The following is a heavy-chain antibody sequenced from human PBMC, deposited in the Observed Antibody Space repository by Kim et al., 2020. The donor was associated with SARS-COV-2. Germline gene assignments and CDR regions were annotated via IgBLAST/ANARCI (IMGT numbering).Heavy chain of an antibody. Sequence: GGSLRLSCAASGFTFSSYAMHWVRQAPGKGLEWVAVISYDGSNKYYADSVKGRFTIARDNSKNTLYLQMNSLRAEDTAVYYWARDRGGGYAFIFVYWGQGTLVTVSS. V-gene: IGHV3-30*04. J-gene: IGHJ4*02. CDR1: GFTFSSYA. D-gene: IGHD5-12*01. CDR3: ARDRGGGYAFIFVY. CDR2: ISYDGSNK.